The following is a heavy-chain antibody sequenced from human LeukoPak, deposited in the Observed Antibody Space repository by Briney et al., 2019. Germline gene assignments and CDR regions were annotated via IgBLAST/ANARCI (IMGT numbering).Heavy chain of an antibody. J-gene: IGHJ4*02. V-gene: IGHV4-34*01. CDR2: INHSGST. D-gene: IGHD3-10*01. CDR3: ARGLLTYYYGSGSPHYFDY. CDR1: GGSFSGYY. Sequence: SETLSLTCAVYGGSFSGYYWSWIRQPPGKGLEWIGEINHSGSTNYNPSLKSRVTISVDTSKNQFSLKLSSVPAADTAVYYCARGLLTYYYGSGSPHYFDYWGKGTLVSVSS.